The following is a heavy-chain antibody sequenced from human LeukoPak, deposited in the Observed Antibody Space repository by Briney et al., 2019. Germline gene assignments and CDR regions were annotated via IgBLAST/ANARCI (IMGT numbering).Heavy chain of an antibody. D-gene: IGHD4-11*01. CDR3: SKAGDTNYYRHGDY. V-gene: IGHV3-21*01. CDR2: ISSSSSYI. CDR1: GFTFSSYS. J-gene: IGHJ4*02. Sequence: PGGSLRLSCAASGFTFSSYSMNWVRQAPGKGLEWVSSISSSSSYIYYADSVKGRFTISRDNAKNSLYLQMNSLRAEDTAVYYCSKAGDTNYYRHGDYWGQGTLVTVSS.